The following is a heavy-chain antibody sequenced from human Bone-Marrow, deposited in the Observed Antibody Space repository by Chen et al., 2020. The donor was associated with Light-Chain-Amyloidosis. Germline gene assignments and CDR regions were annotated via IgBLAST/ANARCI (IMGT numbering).Heavy chain of an antibody. CDR2: IYNSGIT. D-gene: IGHD1-26*01. CDR3: ARVGSGRDVFDH. CDR1: GYPVNSDNYY. J-gene: IGHJ4*02. V-gene: IGHV4-61*01. Sequence: QVQLQESGPGLVKPSETLSLTCSVSGYPVNSDNYYWSWIRQPPGKGLEWMGYIYNSGITNYNPSLKSPVAMSVDTSKNQVSLKLSSVTAADTAVYYCARVGSGRDVFDHWGQGALVTVSS.